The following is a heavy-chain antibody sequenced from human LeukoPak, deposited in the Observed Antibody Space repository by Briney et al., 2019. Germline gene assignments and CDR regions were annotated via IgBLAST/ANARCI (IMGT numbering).Heavy chain of an antibody. Sequence: ASVKVSCKASGYTFTGYYMHWVRQAPGQGLEWMGWINPNSGGTNYAQKFQGRVTTTRDTSISTAYMELSRLRSDDTAVYYCAREVGATLYYFDYWGQGTLVTVSS. J-gene: IGHJ4*02. CDR1: GYTFTGYY. CDR2: INPNSGGT. D-gene: IGHD1-26*01. V-gene: IGHV1-2*02. CDR3: AREVGATLYYFDY.